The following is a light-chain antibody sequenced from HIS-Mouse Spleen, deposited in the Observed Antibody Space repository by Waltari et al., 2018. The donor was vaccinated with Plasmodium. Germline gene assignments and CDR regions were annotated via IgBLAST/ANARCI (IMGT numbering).Light chain of an antibody. CDR2: STN. V-gene: IGLV8-61*01. J-gene: IGLJ2*01. CDR3: VLYMGSGIWV. Sequence: QTVVTQEPSFSVSPGGTVTLTCGFSSGSVSTSYYPRWYQQTPGQAPRPLIYSTNTRSSGVPDRFSGSILGNKAALTITGAQADDESDYYCVLYMGSGIWVFGGGTKLTVL. CDR1: SGSVSTSYY.